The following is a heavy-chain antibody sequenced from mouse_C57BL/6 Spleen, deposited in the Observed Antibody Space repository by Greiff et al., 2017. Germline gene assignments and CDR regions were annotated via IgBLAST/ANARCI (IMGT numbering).Heavy chain of an antibody. CDR1: GYTFTSYW. D-gene: IGHD2-4*01. CDR2: IDPSDSET. J-gene: IGHJ4*01. V-gene: IGHV1-52*01. Sequence: VQLQQPGAELVRPGSSVKLSCKASGYTFTSYWMHWVKQRPIQGLEWIGNIDPSDSETHYNQKFKDKATLTVDKSSSTAYMQLSSLTSEDSAVYYCARQDYDYSYYYAMDYCGQGTSVTVSS. CDR3: ARQDYDYSYYYAMDY.